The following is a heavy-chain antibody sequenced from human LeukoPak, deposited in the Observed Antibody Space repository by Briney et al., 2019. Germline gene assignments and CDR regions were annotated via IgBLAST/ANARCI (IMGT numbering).Heavy chain of an antibody. CDR2: IYHSGST. J-gene: IGHJ6*03. V-gene: IGHV4-38-2*02. Sequence: PSETLSLTCTVSGYSISSGYYWGWIRQPPGTGLEWIGSIYHSGSTYYNPSLKSRVTMSVDTSKNQFSLKLSSVTAADTAVYYCAREIPGVRRFAQHRYYYYYMDVWGKGTTVTISS. D-gene: IGHD4-23*01. CDR1: GYSISSGYY. CDR3: AREIPGVRRFAQHRYYYYYMDV.